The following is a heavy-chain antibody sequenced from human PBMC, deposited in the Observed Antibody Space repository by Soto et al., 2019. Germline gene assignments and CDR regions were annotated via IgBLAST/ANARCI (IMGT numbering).Heavy chain of an antibody. V-gene: IGHV3-30*18. Sequence: PGGSLRLSCAASGFTFSSYGMHWVRQAPGKGLEWVAVISYDGSNKYYADSVKGRFTISRDNSKNTLYLRMNSLRAEDTAVYYCAKDWCSGGTCYFFDYWGQGTLVTVSS. CDR2: ISYDGSNK. CDR3: AKDWCSGGTCYFFDY. J-gene: IGHJ4*02. CDR1: GFTFSSYG. D-gene: IGHD2-15*01.